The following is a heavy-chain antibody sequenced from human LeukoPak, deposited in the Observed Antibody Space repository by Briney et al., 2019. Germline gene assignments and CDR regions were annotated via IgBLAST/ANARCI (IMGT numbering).Heavy chain of an antibody. D-gene: IGHD5/OR15-5a*01. Sequence: PGGSLRLSCAASGFIFSDYYMSWIRQAPGKGLEWISYISSSSSYTNYVDSVKGRLTISRDNAKNSLYLQMNSLRAEDTAVYYCARAVSVSSYYFDCWGQGTLVTVSS. J-gene: IGHJ4*02. V-gene: IGHV3-11*05. CDR1: GFIFSDYY. CDR2: ISSSSSYT. CDR3: ARAVSVSSYYFDC.